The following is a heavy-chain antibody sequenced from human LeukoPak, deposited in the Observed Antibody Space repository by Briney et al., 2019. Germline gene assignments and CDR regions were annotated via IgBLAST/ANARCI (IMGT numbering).Heavy chain of an antibody. CDR2: ISYDGSNK. J-gene: IGHJ4*02. Sequence: PGGSLRLSCAASGFTFSSYGMHWVRQAPGKGLEWVAVISYDGSNKYYADSVKGRFTISRDNSKNTLYLQMNSLRAEDTAVYYCATRLRFWGQGTLVTVSS. V-gene: IGHV3-30*01. D-gene: IGHD3-3*01. CDR3: ATRLRF. CDR1: GFTFSSYG.